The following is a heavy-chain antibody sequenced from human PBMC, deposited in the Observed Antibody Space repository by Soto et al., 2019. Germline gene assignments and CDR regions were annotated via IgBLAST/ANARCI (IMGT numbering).Heavy chain of an antibody. Sequence: GGSLRLSCAASGFTFSSYSMNWVRQAPGKGLEWVSSISSSSSYIYYADSVKGRFTISRDNAKNSLYLQMNSLRAEDTAVYYCARDPGYYDYIWGSYRSQPTTFRSLSPTWGQGTLVTVSS. CDR3: ARDPGYYDYIWGSYRSQPTTFRSLSPT. J-gene: IGHJ5*02. D-gene: IGHD3-16*02. CDR2: ISSSSSYI. V-gene: IGHV3-21*01. CDR1: GFTFSSYS.